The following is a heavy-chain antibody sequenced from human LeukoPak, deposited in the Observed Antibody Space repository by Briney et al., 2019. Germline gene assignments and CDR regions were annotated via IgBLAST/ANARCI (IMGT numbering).Heavy chain of an antibody. CDR2: IKQDGSEK. D-gene: IGHD3-22*01. J-gene: IGHJ3*02. V-gene: IGHV3-7*01. Sequence: PGGSLRLSCAASGFTFSSYWMSWVRQAPGKGLEWVANIKQDGSEKYYVDSLKGRFTISRDNAKNSLYLQMNSLRAEDTAVYYCARGDYYDSSGYYTDAFDIWGQGTMVTVSS. CDR3: ARGDYYDSSGYYTDAFDI. CDR1: GFTFSSYW.